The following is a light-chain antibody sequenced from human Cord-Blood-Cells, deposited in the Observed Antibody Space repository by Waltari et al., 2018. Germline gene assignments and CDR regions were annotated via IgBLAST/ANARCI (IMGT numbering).Light chain of an antibody. V-gene: IGLV3-10*01. CDR3: CSTDSSCKHWV. CDR1: ALPKKY. J-gene: IGLJ3*02. CDR2: EDR. Sequence: SYELTQPPSVSVSPGQTARITCSGDALPKKYAYWYQQKSGQAPVLVIYEDRKRPSGIPGRCSGSSSGTMAAVTSSGAQVEDEADYYCCSTDSSCKHWVFGAGTKLTVL.